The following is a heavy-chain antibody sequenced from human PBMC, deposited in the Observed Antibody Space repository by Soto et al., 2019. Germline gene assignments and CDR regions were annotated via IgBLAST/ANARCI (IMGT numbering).Heavy chain of an antibody. CDR2: IIPIFGTA. V-gene: IGHV1-69*13. CDR1: GGTFSSYA. J-gene: IGHJ4*02. CDR3: ARGPSYSDSYFDY. Sequence: SVKVSCKASGGTFSSYAISWVRQAPGQGPEWMGGIIPIFGTANYAQKFQGRVTITADESTSTAYMELSSLRLEDTAVYYCARGPSYSDSYFDYWGQGTLVTVSS. D-gene: IGHD4-17*01.